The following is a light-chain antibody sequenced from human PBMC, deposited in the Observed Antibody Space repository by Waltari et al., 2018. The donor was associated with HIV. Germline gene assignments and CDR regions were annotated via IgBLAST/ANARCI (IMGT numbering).Light chain of an antibody. Sequence: DIVMTQSPDSLAVSLGERATINCKSSQSVLYSSNNKNYLAWYQQRLGQAPKLLIYWASTRESGVPDRFSGSGSGTDFTLTISSLQAEDAAVYYCQQYDSTPLTFGGGTKVEI. CDR2: WAS. J-gene: IGKJ4*01. CDR3: QQYDSTPLT. CDR1: QSVLYSSNNKNY. V-gene: IGKV4-1*01.